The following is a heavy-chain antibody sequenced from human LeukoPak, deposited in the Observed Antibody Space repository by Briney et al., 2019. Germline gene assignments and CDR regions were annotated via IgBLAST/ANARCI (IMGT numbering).Heavy chain of an antibody. D-gene: IGHD6-13*01. CDR3: ASKGIAAAATGY. CDR1: GFTFSSYG. Sequence: GGSLRLSCAASGFTFSSYGMHWVRQAPGKGLEWVAFIRYDGSNKYYADSVKGRFTISRDNSKNTLYLQMNSLRAEDTAVYYCASKGIAAAATGYWGQGTLFTVSS. V-gene: IGHV3-30*02. CDR2: IRYDGSNK. J-gene: IGHJ4*02.